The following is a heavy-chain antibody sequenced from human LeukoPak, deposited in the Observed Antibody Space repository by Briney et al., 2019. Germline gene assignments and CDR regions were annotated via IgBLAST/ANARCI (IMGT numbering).Heavy chain of an antibody. CDR3: ARLDTRGNY. CDR2: IYHSGST. CDR1: GYSISSGYY. Sequence: SETVSLTCTVSGYSISSGYYWGWIRQPPGKGLEWIGSIYHSGSTYYNPSLKSRVTISVDTSKNQFSLKLSSVTAADTAVYYCARLDTRGNYWGQGTLVTVSS. D-gene: IGHD5-18*01. J-gene: IGHJ4*02. V-gene: IGHV4-38-2*02.